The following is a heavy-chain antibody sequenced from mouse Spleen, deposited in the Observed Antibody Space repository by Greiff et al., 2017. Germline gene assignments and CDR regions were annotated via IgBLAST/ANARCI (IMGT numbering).Heavy chain of an antibody. Sequence: QVHVKQSGAELVKPGASVKMSCKASGYTFTTYPIEWMKQNHGKSLEWIGNFHPYNDDTKYNEKFKGKATLTVEKSSSTVYLELSRLTSDDSAVYYCARGKYGYNDVYYFDYWGQGTTLTVSS. D-gene: IGHD2-14*01. J-gene: IGHJ2*01. V-gene: IGHV1-47*01. CDR2: FHPYNDDT. CDR3: ARGKYGYNDVYYFDY. CDR1: GYTFTTYP.